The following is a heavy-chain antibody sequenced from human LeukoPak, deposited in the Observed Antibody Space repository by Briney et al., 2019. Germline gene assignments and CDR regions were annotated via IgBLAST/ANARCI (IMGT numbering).Heavy chain of an antibody. J-gene: IGHJ4*02. Sequence: PGGSLRLSCAVSGFTVSGNYMSWVRQAPGKGLEWVSLIHSGDTTLYADSVKGRFTISRDISKNTVYLQMNSLRAEDTAVYYCARRAGGYSHPYDYWGQGILVTVSS. CDR2: IHSGDTT. D-gene: IGHD4-23*01. V-gene: IGHV3-53*01. CDR1: GFTVSGNY. CDR3: ARRAGGYSHPYDY.